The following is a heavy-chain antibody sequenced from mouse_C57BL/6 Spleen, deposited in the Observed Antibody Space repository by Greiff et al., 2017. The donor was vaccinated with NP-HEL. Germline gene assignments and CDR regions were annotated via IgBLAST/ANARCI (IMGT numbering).Heavy chain of an antibody. CDR3: ARLYYDYDIDY. CDR2: IYWDDDK. V-gene: IGHV8-12*01. D-gene: IGHD2-4*01. J-gene: IGHJ2*01. CDR1: GFSLSTSGMG. Sequence: QVTLKESGPGILQSSQTLSLTCSFSGFSLSTSGMGVSWIRQPSGKGLEWLAHIYWDDDKRYNPSLKSRLTISKDTSRNQVFLKITSVDTADTATYYCARLYYDYDIDYWGQGTTLTVSS.